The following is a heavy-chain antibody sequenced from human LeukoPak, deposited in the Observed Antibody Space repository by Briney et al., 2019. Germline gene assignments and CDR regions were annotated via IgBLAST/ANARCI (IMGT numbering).Heavy chain of an antibody. Sequence: GGSLRLSCAASGFTFSGSAMHWVRQASGKGLVWVGRIRSKANSYATAYAASVKGRFTISRDDSKNTAYLQMNSLKTEDTAVYYCTRQEVWFGELLVFDYWGQGTLVTVSS. V-gene: IGHV3-73*01. J-gene: IGHJ4*02. D-gene: IGHD3-10*01. CDR1: GFTFSGSA. CDR3: TRQEVWFGELLVFDY. CDR2: IRSKANSYAT.